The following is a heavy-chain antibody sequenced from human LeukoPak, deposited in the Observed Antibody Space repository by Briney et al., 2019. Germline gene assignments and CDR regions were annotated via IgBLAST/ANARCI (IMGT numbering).Heavy chain of an antibody. CDR2: INPNSGGT. D-gene: IGHD4-23*01. J-gene: IGHJ6*03. Sequence: ASVKVSCKASGYTFTGYYMHWVRQAPGQGLEWMGRINPNSGGTNYAQKFQGRVTMTRDTSTSTVYMELSSLRSEDTAVYYCARSFPVAHYYYYMDVWGKGTTVTVSS. CDR1: GYTFTGYY. CDR3: ARSFPVAHYYYYMDV. V-gene: IGHV1-2*06.